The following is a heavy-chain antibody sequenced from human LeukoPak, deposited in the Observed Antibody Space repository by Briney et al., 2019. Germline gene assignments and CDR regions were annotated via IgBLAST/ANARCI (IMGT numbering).Heavy chain of an antibody. CDR3: ATDPHRPTQRSHPILTGYYT. D-gene: IGHD3-9*01. CDR1: GYTFISYG. J-gene: IGHJ5*02. V-gene: IGHV1-18*01. CDR2: ISTYNT. Sequence: ASVTVSCKASGYTFISYGIGWVRQAPGQGLEWMGWISTYNTNYAQKLQGRVTMTTDTSTTTAYMELRSLRSDQPAVYYCATDPHRPTQRSHPILTGYYTWGQGTLVTVSS.